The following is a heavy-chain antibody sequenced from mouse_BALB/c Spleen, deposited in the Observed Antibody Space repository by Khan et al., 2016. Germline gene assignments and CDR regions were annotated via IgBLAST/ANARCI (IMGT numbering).Heavy chain of an antibody. J-gene: IGHJ1*01. CDR1: GFSLTSYG. V-gene: IGHV2-5*01. CDR2: IWRGGST. D-gene: IGHD2-1*01. CDR3: AKNGNYWYFDV. Sequence: QVQLKESGPGLVQPSQSLSITCTVSGFSLTSYGVHWVRQSPGKGLEWLGVIWRGGSTDYNAAVMSRLSITKDNSKSQVFFKMNSLQADDTAIYYCAKNGNYWYFDVWGAGTTVTVSS.